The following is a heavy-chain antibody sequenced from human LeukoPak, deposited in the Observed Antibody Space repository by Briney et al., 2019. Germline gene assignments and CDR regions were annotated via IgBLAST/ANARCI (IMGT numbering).Heavy chain of an antibody. CDR2: IYYSGST. V-gene: IGHV4-59*12. CDR1: GFTFSSYA. CDR3: TFNLGSGSFGFDI. D-gene: IGHD3-10*01. Sequence: PGGSLRLSCAASGFTFSSYAMSWIRQPPGKGLEWIGYIYYSGSTNYNPSLKSRVTVSLDTSKNQFSLKLSSVTAADTAVYYCTFNLGSGSFGFDIWGQGTMVTVSS. J-gene: IGHJ3*02.